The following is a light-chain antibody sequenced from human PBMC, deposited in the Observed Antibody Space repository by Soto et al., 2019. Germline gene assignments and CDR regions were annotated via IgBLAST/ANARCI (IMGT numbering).Light chain of an antibody. CDR3: QQSYGTPST. CDR1: QRISNF. J-gene: IGKJ3*01. Sequence: DIQMTQSPSSLSASVGDRVTITCRASQRISNFLNWYQQKPGRAPKLLIYAASSLQSGVPSRFSGSGSGTDFTLTITSLQPEDFATYYCQQSYGTPSTFGPGTKVGIK. V-gene: IGKV1-39*01. CDR2: AAS.